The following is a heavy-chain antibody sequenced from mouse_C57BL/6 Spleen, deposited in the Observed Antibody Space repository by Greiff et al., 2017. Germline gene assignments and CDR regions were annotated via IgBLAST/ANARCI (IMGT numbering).Heavy chain of an antibody. CDR3: ARYNYGSPDWYFDV. V-gene: IGHV1-55*01. J-gene: IGHJ1*03. CDR1: GYTFTSYW. D-gene: IGHD1-1*01. CDR2: IYPGSGST. Sequence: VQLQQPGAELVKPGASVKMSCKASGYTFTSYWITWVKQRPGQGLEWIGDIYPGSGSTNYNEKFKSKATLTVDTSSSTAYMQLSSLTSEDSAVYYCARYNYGSPDWYFDVWGTGTTVTVSS.